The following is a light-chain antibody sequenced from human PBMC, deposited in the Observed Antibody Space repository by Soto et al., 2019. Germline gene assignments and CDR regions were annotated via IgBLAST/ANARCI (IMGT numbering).Light chain of an antibody. CDR1: QSISSW. J-gene: IGKJ1*01. V-gene: IGKV1-5*03. CDR2: KAS. Sequence: DIQMTQSPSTLSASVGDRVTITCRASQSISSWLAWYQQKPGKAPKLLIYKASSLESGVPSRFSGSGSGTEFPLTSSSLEPDDFATSYCQPYNSYSTFGQGTKVEIK. CDR3: QPYNSYST.